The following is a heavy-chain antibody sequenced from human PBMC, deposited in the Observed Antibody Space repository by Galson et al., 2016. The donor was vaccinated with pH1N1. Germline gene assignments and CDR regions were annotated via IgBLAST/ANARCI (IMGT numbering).Heavy chain of an antibody. Sequence: SLRLSCAASGFTFSSYGMHWVRQAPGKGLEWVAGISYDGSNKYYADSVKGRFTISRDNSKNTLYLQMNSLRAEDTAVYYCAKDRGLYGGNSGEEIYYYYGMDVWGQGTTVTVS. V-gene: IGHV3-30*18. CDR1: GFTFSSYG. CDR2: ISYDGSNK. J-gene: IGHJ6*02. CDR3: AKDRGLYGGNSGEEIYYYYGMDV. D-gene: IGHD4-23*01.